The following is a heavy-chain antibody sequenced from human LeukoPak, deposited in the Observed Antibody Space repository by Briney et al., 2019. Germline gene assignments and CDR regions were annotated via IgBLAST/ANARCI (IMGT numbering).Heavy chain of an antibody. V-gene: IGHV3-21*01. D-gene: IGHD4-17*01. CDR2: ISSSSSYI. CDR1: GFTFSSYS. J-gene: IGHJ4*02. Sequence: PGGSLRLSCAASGFTFSSYSMNWVRQAPGKGLEWVSSISSSSSYIYYADSVKGRFTISRDNAKNSLYLQMNSLRAEDTAVYYCARDLDYGDYTTGYWGQGTLVTVSS. CDR3: ARDLDYGDYTTGY.